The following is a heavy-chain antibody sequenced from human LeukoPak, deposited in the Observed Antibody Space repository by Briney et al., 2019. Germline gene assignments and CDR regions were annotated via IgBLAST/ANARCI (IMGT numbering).Heavy chain of an antibody. V-gene: IGHV3-7*01. J-gene: IGHJ4*02. CDR3: ARGYYYGSGSYAY. CDR2: INQDGSEK. Sequence: GGSLRLSCAASGFTFSSYWMSWVRQAPGKGLEWVANINQDGSEKYYVDSVRGGFTIDRDNAKNSLYLQMNSLRAEDTAVYFCARGYYYGSGSYAYWGQGTLVTVSS. D-gene: IGHD3-10*01. CDR1: GFTFSSYW.